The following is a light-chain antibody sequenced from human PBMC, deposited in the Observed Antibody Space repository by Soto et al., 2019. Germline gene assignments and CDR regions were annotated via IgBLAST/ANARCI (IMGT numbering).Light chain of an antibody. Sequence: QSVLTQPPSVCGAPGQRVTISCTGCSSNIGAGYDVHWYQQLPGTAPKLLISGNSNRPSGVPDRFSGSKSGTSASLAITGLQAEDEAHYYCQSYDSSLSGVFGGGTKLTVL. J-gene: IGLJ2*01. V-gene: IGLV1-40*01. CDR3: QSYDSSLSGV. CDR1: SSNIGAGYD. CDR2: GNS.